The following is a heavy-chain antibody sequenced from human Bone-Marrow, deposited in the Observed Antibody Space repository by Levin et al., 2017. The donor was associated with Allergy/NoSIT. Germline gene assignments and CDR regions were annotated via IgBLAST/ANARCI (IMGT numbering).Heavy chain of an antibody. V-gene: IGHV3-66*01. D-gene: IGHD5-12*01. CDR2: IYSGGRA. CDR1: GGSFSGYY. J-gene: IGHJ6*02. CDR3: VARSNGMDV. Sequence: ETLSLTCAVYGGSFSGYYWSWIRQPPGKGLDWVSVIYSGGRAYYADSVKGRFTVSRDNSKNTLYLQMNSLRAEDTAVYYCVARSNGMDVWGQGTTVTVSS.